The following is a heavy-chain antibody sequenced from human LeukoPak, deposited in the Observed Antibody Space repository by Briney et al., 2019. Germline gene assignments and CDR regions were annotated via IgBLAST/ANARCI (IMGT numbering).Heavy chain of an antibody. CDR2: INPNSGGT. CDR1: GYTFTSYG. Sequence: ASVKVSCKASGYTFTSYGISWVRQAPGQGLEWMEWINPNSGGTNYAQKFQGRVTMTRDTSISTAYMELSRLRSDDTAVYYCARGGYYGSGSYSYWGQGTLVTVSS. CDR3: ARGGYYGSGSYSY. J-gene: IGHJ4*02. V-gene: IGHV1-2*02. D-gene: IGHD3-10*01.